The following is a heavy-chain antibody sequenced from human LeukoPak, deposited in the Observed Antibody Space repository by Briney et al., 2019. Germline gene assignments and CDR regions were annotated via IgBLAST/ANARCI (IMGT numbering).Heavy chain of an antibody. CDR2: INSDGSST. D-gene: IGHD6-13*01. J-gene: IGHJ4*02. CDR1: GFTFSSYW. V-gene: IGHV3-74*01. Sequence: GGSLRLSCAASGFTFSSYWMHWVRQAPGKGLVWVSRINSDGSSTSYADSVKGRFTISRDNAKNTLYLQMNSLRAEDTAVYYCASGAQGIAAALDYWGQGTLVTVSS. CDR3: ASGAQGIAAALDY.